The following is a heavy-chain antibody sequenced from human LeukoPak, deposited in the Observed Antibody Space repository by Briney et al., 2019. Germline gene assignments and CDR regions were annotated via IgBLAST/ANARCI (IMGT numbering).Heavy chain of an antibody. V-gene: IGHV3-48*01. CDR1: GFTFSDHS. CDR3: ARDGGI. J-gene: IGHJ3*02. Sequence: GGSLRPSCAASGFTFSDHSMNWVRQAPGKGLEWVSYIRYSGTTIYYADSVKGRFTISRDNAKDSVDLQMNSLRPEDTAVYYCARDGGIWGQGTMVTVSS. CDR2: IRYSGTTI.